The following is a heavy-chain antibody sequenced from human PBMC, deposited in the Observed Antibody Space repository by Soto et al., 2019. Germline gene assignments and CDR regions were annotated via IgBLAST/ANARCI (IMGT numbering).Heavy chain of an antibody. CDR2: INADNGNT. J-gene: IGHJ6*03. CDR1: GYTFTDYA. V-gene: IGHV1-3*01. Sequence: ASVKVSCKASGYTFTDYAMHWVRQAPGQSLEWMGWINADNGNTKYSQKFQGRVTISRDSSARTVNMELTSLRSEDTAVYYCAREYYYYYMDVWGKGTTVTVSS. CDR3: AREYYYYYMDV.